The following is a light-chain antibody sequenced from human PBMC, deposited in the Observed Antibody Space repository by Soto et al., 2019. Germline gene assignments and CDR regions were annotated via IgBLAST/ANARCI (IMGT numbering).Light chain of an antibody. CDR1: QSVFYSSNNKNY. J-gene: IGKJ1*01. Sequence: DIVMTQSPDSLTVSLGERATINCKSSQSVFYSSNNKNYLAWYQQKPGQPPKLLIYWASTRQSGVPDRFSGSGSGTDFTLTISSLQAEAVAVHYCHHYYNTLCTFGQGTKVEIK. V-gene: IGKV4-1*01. CDR2: WAS. CDR3: HHYYNTLCT.